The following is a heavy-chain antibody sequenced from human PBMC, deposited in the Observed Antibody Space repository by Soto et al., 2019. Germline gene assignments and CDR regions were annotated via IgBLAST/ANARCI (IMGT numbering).Heavy chain of an antibody. CDR1: GFTFSSYP. CDR2: ISSSSSTI. Sequence: EVQLVESGGGLVEPGGSLRLSCAASGFTFSSYPMNWVRQAPGKGLEWVSYISSSSSTIYYADSVKGRFTITRDNAKDLLYMQLNSLRDGDTAIYYCAREEIAVADDPIHVWFAPWGQGTLVTVSS. J-gene: IGHJ5*02. V-gene: IGHV3-48*02. CDR3: AREEIAVADDPIHVWFAP. D-gene: IGHD6-19*01.